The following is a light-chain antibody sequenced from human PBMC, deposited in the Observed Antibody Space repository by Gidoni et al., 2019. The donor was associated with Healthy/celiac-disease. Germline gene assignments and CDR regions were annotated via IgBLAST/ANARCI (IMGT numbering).Light chain of an antibody. CDR3: LLSYSGARLL. V-gene: IGLV7-46*01. Sequence: QAVVTQEPSLPVSPGGTVTLTCGSSTGAVTSGHYPYWFQQKPGQAPRTLIYDTSNKHSWTPARFSGSLLGGKAALTLSGAQPEDEAEYYCLLSYSGARLLFGGGTKLTVL. CDR2: DTS. J-gene: IGLJ2*01. CDR1: TGAVTSGHY.